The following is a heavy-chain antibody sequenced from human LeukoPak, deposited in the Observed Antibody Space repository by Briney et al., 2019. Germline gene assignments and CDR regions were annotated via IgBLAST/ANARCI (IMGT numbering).Heavy chain of an antibody. CDR3: AREGVAAAVDY. D-gene: IGHD6-13*01. J-gene: IGHJ4*02. Sequence: ASVKVSCKASGNTFIGYWIHWVRQAPGQGLEWMGAINPRGDATIGAQKFQGRVTTTRDTSTSTVYMELSSLRSEDTAVYYCAREGVAAAVDYWGQGTLVTVSS. CDR2: INPRGDAT. V-gene: IGHV1-46*01. CDR1: GNTFIGYW.